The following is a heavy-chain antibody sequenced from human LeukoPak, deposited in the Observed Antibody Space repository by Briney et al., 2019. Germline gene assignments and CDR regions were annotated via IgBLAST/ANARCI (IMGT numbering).Heavy chain of an antibody. CDR1: GFTVSSNY. CDR2: IYSGGST. D-gene: IGHD3-3*01. Sequence: GGSLRLSCAASGFTVSSNYMSWVRQAPGKGLEWVSVIYSGGSTYYADSVKGRFTISRDNSKNTLYLQMNSLRAEDTAVYYCARGRFLEWPYGAFDGMDVWGQGTTVTVSS. J-gene: IGHJ6*02. CDR3: ARGRFLEWPYGAFDGMDV. V-gene: IGHV3-66*02.